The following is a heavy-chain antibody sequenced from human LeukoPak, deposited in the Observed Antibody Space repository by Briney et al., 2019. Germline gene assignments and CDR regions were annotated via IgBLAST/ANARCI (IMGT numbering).Heavy chain of an antibody. V-gene: IGHV3-48*01. D-gene: IGHD2-2*01. Sequence: PGGSLRLSCAASGFTFSNYNMNWVRQPPGKGLQWVSYISSSSNIIYYAGSVKGRFTISRDNAKNSLFLQMNSLRAEDTAVYYCARELGYCGHTRCHKPLDFWGQGTLATVSS. CDR3: ARELGYCGHTRCHKPLDF. J-gene: IGHJ4*02. CDR1: GFTFSNYN. CDR2: ISSSSNII.